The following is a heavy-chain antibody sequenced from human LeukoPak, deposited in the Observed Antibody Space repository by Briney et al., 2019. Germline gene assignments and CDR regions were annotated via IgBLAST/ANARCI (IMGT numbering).Heavy chain of an antibody. J-gene: IGHJ4*02. CDR1: GGSISSGDYY. Sequence: PSETLSLTCTVSGGSISSGDYYWSWIRQPPGKGLEWIGYIYYSGSTYYNPSLKSRVTISVDTSKNQFSLKLSSVTAADTAVYYCARVWSSSWEIFDYWGQGTLVTVSS. D-gene: IGHD6-13*01. CDR2: IYYSGST. V-gene: IGHV4-30-4*01. CDR3: ARVWSSSWEIFDY.